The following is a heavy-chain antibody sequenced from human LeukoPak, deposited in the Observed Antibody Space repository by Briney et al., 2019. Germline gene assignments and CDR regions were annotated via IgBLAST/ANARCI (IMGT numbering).Heavy chain of an antibody. CDR1: GYTFTSYD. J-gene: IGHJ6*03. CDR3: ARAHRGYSGYGLGYYMDV. CDR2: MNPNSGNT. Sequence: ASVKVSCKASGYTFTSYDINWVRQATGQGLEWMGWMNPNSGNTGYAQKFQGRVTITRNTSISTAYMELSSLRSEDTAVYYCARAHRGYSGYGLGYYMDVWGKGTAVTVSS. V-gene: IGHV1-8*03. D-gene: IGHD5-12*01.